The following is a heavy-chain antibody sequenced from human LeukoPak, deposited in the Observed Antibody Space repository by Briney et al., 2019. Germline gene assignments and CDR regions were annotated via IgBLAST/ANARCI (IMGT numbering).Heavy chain of an antibody. J-gene: IGHJ4*02. V-gene: IGHV4-4*07. CDR1: GVSISSYY. CDR3: ARDQYYYDTSGLLFDY. D-gene: IGHD3-22*01. Sequence: LETLSLTCNVSGVSISSYYWSWIRQPAGKGLEWIGRIYPSGSTIYNPSLKSRVTMSIDKSKSHFSLKLSSVTAADTAVYYCARDQYYYDTSGLLFDYWGQGILVTVSS. CDR2: IYPSGST.